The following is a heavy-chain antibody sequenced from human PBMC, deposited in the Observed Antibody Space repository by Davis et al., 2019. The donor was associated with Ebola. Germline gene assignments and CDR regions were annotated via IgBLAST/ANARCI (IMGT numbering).Heavy chain of an antibody. CDR1: GFTFSSYA. CDR2: ISVSGGST. V-gene: IGHV3-23*01. J-gene: IGHJ4*02. CDR3: AKDKGQWELPDH. D-gene: IGHD1-26*01. Sequence: GESLKISCAASGFTFSSYAMSWVRQAPGKGLEWVSAISVSGGSTYYADSVKGRFTISRDNSKNTLYLQMNSLRAEDTAVYYCAKDKGQWELPDHWGQGTLVTVSS.